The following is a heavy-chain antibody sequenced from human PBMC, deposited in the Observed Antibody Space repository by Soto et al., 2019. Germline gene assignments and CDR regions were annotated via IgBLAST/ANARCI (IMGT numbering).Heavy chain of an antibody. CDR2: IDPSDSYT. Sequence: EVQLVQSGAEVKKPGESLRISCKGSGYSFTSYWISWVRQMPGKGLEWMGRIDPSDSYTNNSPSFQGYVTISADKSISTAYLQRSSLKASDNAMFYCARVERCGGDCYSPDYWGQGTLVTVSS. D-gene: IGHD2-21*02. J-gene: IGHJ4*02. CDR1: GYSFTSYW. CDR3: ARVERCGGDCYSPDY. V-gene: IGHV5-10-1*03.